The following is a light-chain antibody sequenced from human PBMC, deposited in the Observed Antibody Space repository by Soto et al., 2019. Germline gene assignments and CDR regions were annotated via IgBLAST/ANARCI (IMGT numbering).Light chain of an antibody. J-gene: IGKJ4*01. CDR1: QNVNIN. CDR2: GPS. V-gene: IGKV3D-15*01. CDR3: QQYKHWPPLT. Sequence: EIVMTQSPVTLSVSPGERVTLSCRASQNVNINLAWYQQSPGQAPRVLIYGPSNRASGIPDRFSRSGSGTDFTLTISSLEPDDFALYYCQQYKHWPPLTFGGGTRVEIK.